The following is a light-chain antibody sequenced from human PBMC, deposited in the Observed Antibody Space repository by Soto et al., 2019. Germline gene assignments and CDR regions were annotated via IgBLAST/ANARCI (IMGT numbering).Light chain of an antibody. Sequence: EIVLTQSPGTLSLSPGERATLSCRASQSVSNNYLAWYQQKPGQAPRLLIYGASNRATGIPDRFSGSGSGTDFTLTISRLEPEDVAVYYCQQYYTTPFTFGPGTKVEIK. CDR3: QQYYTTPFT. CDR2: GAS. CDR1: QSVSNNY. V-gene: IGKV3-20*01. J-gene: IGKJ3*01.